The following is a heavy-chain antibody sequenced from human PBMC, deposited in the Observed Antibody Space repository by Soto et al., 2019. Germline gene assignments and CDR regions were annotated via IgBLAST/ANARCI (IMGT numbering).Heavy chain of an antibody. D-gene: IGHD3-10*01. CDR1: GGTFSSYT. CDR3: ASRYGSGTNTFDY. J-gene: IGHJ4*02. Sequence: ASVKVSCKASGGTFSSYTISWVRQAPGQGLEWMGRIIPILGIANYAQKFQGRVTITADKSTSTAYMELSSLRSEDTAVYYCASRYGSGTNTFDYWGQGTLVTVSS. V-gene: IGHV1-69*02. CDR2: IIPILGIA.